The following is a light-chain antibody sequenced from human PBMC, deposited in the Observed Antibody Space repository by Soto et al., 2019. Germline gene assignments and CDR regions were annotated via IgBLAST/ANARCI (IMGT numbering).Light chain of an antibody. CDR3: CSFTSINTWV. CDR1: SSDVGSYNL. Sequence: QSVLTQPASVSGSPGQSITISCTGTSSDVGSYNLVSWYQQHPGKAPKLMIYEGSKRPSGVSNRFSGSKSGNTASLTISGLQAEDEADYYCCSFTSINTWVFGGGTKLTVL. V-gene: IGLV2-14*02. J-gene: IGLJ3*02. CDR2: EGS.